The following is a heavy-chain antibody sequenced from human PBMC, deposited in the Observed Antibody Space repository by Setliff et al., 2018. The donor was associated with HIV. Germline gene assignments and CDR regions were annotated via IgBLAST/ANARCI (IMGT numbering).Heavy chain of an antibody. CDR3: ARDFLRSGYFDS. V-gene: IGHV4-38-2*02. CDR1: GYSISSGYY. D-gene: IGHD4-17*01. CDR2: IYHSGST. Sequence: SETLSLTCAVSGYSISSGYYWGWIRQPPGRGLEWIGNIYHSGSTLYNPSLRSRLSMSVDTSKNQFSLELSSVTAADTAVYFCARDFLRSGYFDSWGQGKLVTVSS. J-gene: IGHJ4*02.